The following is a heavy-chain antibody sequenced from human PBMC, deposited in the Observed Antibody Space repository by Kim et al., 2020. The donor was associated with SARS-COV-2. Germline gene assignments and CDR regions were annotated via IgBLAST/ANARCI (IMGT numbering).Heavy chain of an antibody. Sequence: GGSLRLSCAASGFTFSSYGMHWVRQAPGKGLEWVAVISYDGSNKYYADSVKGRFTISRDNSKNTLYLQMNSLRAEDTAVYYCAKDTYTMTTADYWGQGTL. CDR3: AKDTYTMTTADY. D-gene: IGHD4-17*01. J-gene: IGHJ4*02. CDR2: ISYDGSNK. V-gene: IGHV3-30*18. CDR1: GFTFSSYG.